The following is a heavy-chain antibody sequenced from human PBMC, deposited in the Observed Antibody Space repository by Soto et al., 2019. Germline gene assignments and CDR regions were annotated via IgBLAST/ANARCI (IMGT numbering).Heavy chain of an antibody. CDR1: GFTFRSYD. CDR3: ARGPWFGESRTPPDY. D-gene: IGHD3-10*01. J-gene: IGHJ4*02. Sequence: GGSLRLPCAASGFTFRSYDMHWVRQATGKGLEWVSAIGTAGDTYYPGSVKGRFTISRENAKNSLYLQMNSLRAGDTAVYYCARGPWFGESRTPPDYWGQGTLVTV. CDR2: IGTAGDT. V-gene: IGHV3-13*04.